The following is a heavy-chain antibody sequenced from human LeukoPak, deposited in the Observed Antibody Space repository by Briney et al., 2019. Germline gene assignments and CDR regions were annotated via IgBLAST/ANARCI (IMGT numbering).Heavy chain of an antibody. D-gene: IGHD2-21*02. CDR3: ANGGAYCGADCYLPAFDY. Sequence: PSETLSLTCTVSGGSISTPGYYWSWIRQHPGKGLEWIGYIYYSGSTYYNPSLRSRVTISVDTSKNQFSLKLSSVTGADTAVYYCANGGAYCGADCYLPAFDYWGQGTLSPSPQ. V-gene: IGHV4-31*02. CDR2: IYYSGST. J-gene: IGHJ4*02. CDR1: GGSISTPGYY.